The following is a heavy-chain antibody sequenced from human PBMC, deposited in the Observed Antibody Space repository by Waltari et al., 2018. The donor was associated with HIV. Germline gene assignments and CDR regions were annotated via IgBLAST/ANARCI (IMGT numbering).Heavy chain of an antibody. D-gene: IGHD3-10*01. J-gene: IGHJ3*02. CDR2: VNPNSGGT. CDR1: GYTFTGYF. CDR3: AREKGGDDAFDS. Sequence: QVQLVQSGAELKKPGASVKVSCKASGYTFTGYFIHWVRQAPGQGLEWMGWVNPNSGGTNYAQKFQGWVTMTRETSISTAYMELSRLKSDDSAVYYCAREKGGDDAFDSWGQGTMVTVSS. V-gene: IGHV1-2*04.